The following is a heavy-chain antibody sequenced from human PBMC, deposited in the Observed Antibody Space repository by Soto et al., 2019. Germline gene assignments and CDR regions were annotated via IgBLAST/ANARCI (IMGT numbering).Heavy chain of an antibody. Sequence: EVKLVESGGGLVQPGGSLRLSCAASVFTFSSYSMNWVRQAPGKGLEWASYLSSSSRTIYYADSVKGRFTISRDNAKNSLYLQMNSLRAEDTAVYYCARGAYYYDSSGLSFWGQGTLVTVSS. D-gene: IGHD3-22*01. V-gene: IGHV3-48*01. CDR3: ARGAYYYDSSGLSF. J-gene: IGHJ4*02. CDR1: VFTFSSYS. CDR2: LSSSSRTI.